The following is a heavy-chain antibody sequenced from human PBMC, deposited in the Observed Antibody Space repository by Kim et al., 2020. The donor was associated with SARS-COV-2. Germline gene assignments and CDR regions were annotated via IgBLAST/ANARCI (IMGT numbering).Heavy chain of an antibody. CDR1: GLNFYIQY. Sequence: GGSLRLSCAASGLNFYIQYITWIRQAPGKGLEWVSFIGGSDGVISYADSVRGRFTISRDNARNTVYLQMNSLRVEDTAVYYCAPLHFYSSAHWGQGTLVTVSS. V-gene: IGHV3-11*04. D-gene: IGHD6-19*01. CDR2: IGGSDGVI. CDR3: APLHFYSSAH. J-gene: IGHJ4*02.